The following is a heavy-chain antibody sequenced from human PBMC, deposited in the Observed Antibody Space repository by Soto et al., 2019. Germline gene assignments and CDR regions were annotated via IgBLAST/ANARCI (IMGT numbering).Heavy chain of an antibody. V-gene: IGHV3-21*01. Sequence: PGGSLRLSCAASGLTFSSYSMNWVRQAPGKGLEWVSSISSSSSYIYYADSVKGRFTISRDNAKNSLYLQMNSLRAEDTAVYYCARGRPRNSPVDYWGQGTLVTVSS. CDR2: ISSSSSYI. CDR3: ARGRPRNSPVDY. D-gene: IGHD6-13*01. CDR1: GLTFSSYS. J-gene: IGHJ4*02.